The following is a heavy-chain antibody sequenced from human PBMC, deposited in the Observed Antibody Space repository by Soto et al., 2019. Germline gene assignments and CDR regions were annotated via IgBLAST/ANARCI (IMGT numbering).Heavy chain of an antibody. CDR3: AHRPSYCSGGSCYSGFDY. CDR2: IYWDDDK. CDR1: GFSLSTSGVG. D-gene: IGHD2-15*01. Sequence: QITLKESGPTLVKPTQTLTLTCTFSGFSLSTSGVGVGWIRQPPGKALEWLALIYWDDDKRYSPSLKSRLTITKDTSKNQVVLTMANMDPVDTATYYCAHRPSYCSGGSCYSGFDYWGQGTLVTVSS. J-gene: IGHJ4*02. V-gene: IGHV2-5*02.